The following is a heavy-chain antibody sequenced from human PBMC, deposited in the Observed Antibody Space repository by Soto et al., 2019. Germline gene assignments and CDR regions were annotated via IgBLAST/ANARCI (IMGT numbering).Heavy chain of an antibody. J-gene: IGHJ4*02. Sequence: QVQLVESGGGVVQPGRSLRLFCAASGFTFSSYGMHWVRQAPGKGLEWVAVISYDGSNKYYADSVKGRFTISRDNSKNTLYLQMNSLRAEDTAVYYCAKDPWGGSSGWYVGPLDYWGQGTLVTVSS. D-gene: IGHD6-19*01. CDR1: GFTFSSYG. CDR2: ISYDGSNK. V-gene: IGHV3-30*18. CDR3: AKDPWGGSSGWYVGPLDY.